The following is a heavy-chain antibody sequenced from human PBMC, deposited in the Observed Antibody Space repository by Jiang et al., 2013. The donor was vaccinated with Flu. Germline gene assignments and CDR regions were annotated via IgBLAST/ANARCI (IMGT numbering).Heavy chain of an antibody. Sequence: ASGXTFDDYAMHWVRQGPGKGLEWVASLSWNSGRIAYADSVKSRFTISRDNTKNSLYLHMNSLRLEDTAVYYCAKDRGAGTYYAATSMDSWGQGTRVIVSS. CDR3: AKDRGAGTYYAATSMDS. CDR1: GXTFDDYA. V-gene: IGHV3-9*01. CDR2: LSWNSGRI. D-gene: IGHD1-26*01. J-gene: IGHJ5*01.